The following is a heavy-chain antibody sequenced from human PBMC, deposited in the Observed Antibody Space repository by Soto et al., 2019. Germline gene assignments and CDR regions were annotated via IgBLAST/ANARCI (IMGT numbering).Heavy chain of an antibody. Sequence: EVQLVESGGGLLQPGVSLRLSCAVSGSTFSNDWMHWVRQAPGKGLVWVSHINSDGSSTNYADFVKGRFTIARDNAKNTFSLQMNSLRAEDTAVYYCASDRSSSLDVWGQGTTVTVSS. CDR3: ASDRSSSLDV. V-gene: IGHV3-74*01. CDR2: INSDGSST. J-gene: IGHJ6*02. CDR1: GSTFSNDW.